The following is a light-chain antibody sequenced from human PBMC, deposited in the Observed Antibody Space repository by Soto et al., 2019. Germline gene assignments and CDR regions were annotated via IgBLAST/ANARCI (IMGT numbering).Light chain of an antibody. J-gene: IGKJ2*01. V-gene: IGKV3-20*01. Sequence: EIVLTQSPGTLSLSPGERATLSCRASQSISTSLAWFQQKRGQPPRLLIYDASSRAPGIPDRFSGSGSGTDFTLTITRLEPEDFAVYYCQLYGGSRDTFGQGTKLEIK. CDR1: QSISTS. CDR2: DAS. CDR3: QLYGGSRDT.